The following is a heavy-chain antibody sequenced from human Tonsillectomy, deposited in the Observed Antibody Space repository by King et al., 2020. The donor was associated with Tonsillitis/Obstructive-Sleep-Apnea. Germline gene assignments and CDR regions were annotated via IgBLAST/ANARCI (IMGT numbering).Heavy chain of an antibody. CDR2: IYYSGST. V-gene: IGHV4-59*08. J-gene: IGHJ5*02. CDR1: GGSISSYY. Sequence: VQLQESGPGLVKPSETLSLTCTVSGGSISSYYWSWIRPPPGKGLEWLGYIYYSGSTNYNPSLKSRVTISVDTSRNQFSLRLSSVTAADTAVYYCARQYNVYNWFDPWGQGTLVTVSS. D-gene: IGHD5/OR15-5a*01. CDR3: ARQYNVYNWFDP.